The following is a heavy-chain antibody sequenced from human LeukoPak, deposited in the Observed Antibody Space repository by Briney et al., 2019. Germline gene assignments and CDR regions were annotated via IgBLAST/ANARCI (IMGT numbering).Heavy chain of an antibody. D-gene: IGHD2-8*02. CDR3: ATYRQVLLPFEP. CDR1: GFTFSTLA. V-gene: IGHV3-23*01. J-gene: IGHJ5*02. CDR2: IFPSGGEI. Sequence: GGSLRLSCAASGFTFSTLAMIWVRQPPGKGLEWVSSIFPSGGEIHYADSVRGRFTIYRDNSKSTLSLQMNSLRAEDTAIYYCATYRQVLLPFEPWVQGTLVTDSS.